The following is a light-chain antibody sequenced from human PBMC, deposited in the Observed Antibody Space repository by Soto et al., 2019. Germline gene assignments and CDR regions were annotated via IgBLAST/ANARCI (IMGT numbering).Light chain of an antibody. J-gene: IGKJ2*01. CDR1: QSLVHIDGNTY. CDR2: KIS. V-gene: IGKV2-24*01. CDR3: MQATQSYT. Sequence: IVLTQTRLSSPVTLGQPASIPCRPSQSLVHIDGNTYFNWLQQRPGQPPRLLIYKISNRFPGVPDRFSGSGAGTDFTMKISRVEAEVVGVYYYMQATQSYTFGQGTRLEIK.